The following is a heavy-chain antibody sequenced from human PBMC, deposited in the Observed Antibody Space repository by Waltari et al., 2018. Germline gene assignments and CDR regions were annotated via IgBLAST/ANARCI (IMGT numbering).Heavy chain of an antibody. V-gene: IGHV5-51*01. J-gene: IGHJ4*02. Sequence: EVQLVQSGAEVKKPGESLKISCKTSGFIFTNFWIGWVRQMPGKGLEWMGLIYPSDSTTRYSPSFQGQVTISADKSVTTAYLQWSSLKASDTAMYYCTRIPSVGELFLYFDFWGQGTLLTVSS. D-gene: IGHD3-10*01. CDR2: IYPSDSTT. CDR1: GFIFTNFW. CDR3: TRIPSVGELFLYFDF.